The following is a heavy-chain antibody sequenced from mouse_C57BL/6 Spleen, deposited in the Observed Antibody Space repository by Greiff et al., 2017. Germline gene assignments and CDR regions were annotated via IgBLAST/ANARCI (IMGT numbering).Heavy chain of an antibody. D-gene: IGHD1-1*01. V-gene: IGHV5-15*01. CDR3: ARGGLLRERYFDV. CDR2: ISNLAYSI. J-gene: IGHJ1*03. Sequence: EVQLVESGGGLVQPGGSLKLSCAASGFTFSDYGMAWVRQAPRTGPEWVAFISNLAYSIYYADTVTGRFTISRENAKNTLYLEMSSLRSEDTAMYYCARGGLLRERYFDVWGTGTTVTVSS. CDR1: GFTFSDYG.